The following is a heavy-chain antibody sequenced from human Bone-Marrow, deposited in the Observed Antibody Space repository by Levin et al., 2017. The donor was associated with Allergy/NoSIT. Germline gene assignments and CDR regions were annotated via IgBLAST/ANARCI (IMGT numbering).Heavy chain of an antibody. J-gene: IGHJ4*02. CDR2: IYHSGPT. Sequence: SETLSLTCGVSDSSISSGHYWGWIRQPPGKGLEWIGIIYHSGPTYYNPSLKSRVTISADTSKNQFSLKLTSVTAADTAVYYCARGPALIPDYYGSGGSVDYWGQGTLVTVSS. CDR3: ARGPALIPDYYGSGGSVDY. V-gene: IGHV4-38-2*01. CDR1: DSSISSGHY. D-gene: IGHD3-10*01.